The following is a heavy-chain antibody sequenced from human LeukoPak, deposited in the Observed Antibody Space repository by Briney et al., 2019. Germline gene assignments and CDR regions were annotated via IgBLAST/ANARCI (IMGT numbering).Heavy chain of an antibody. V-gene: IGHV3-7*01. CDR3: ARDRQIAY. J-gene: IGHJ4*02. Sequence: GGSLRLSCAASGFTFSNYWLSWVRQAPGQGLEWVANIKQGGSEKHYVDSVKGGFTISRHNAKNSLYLQMNSLRAEDTAVYYCARDRQIAYWGQGTLVTVSS. CDR2: IKQGGSEK. CDR1: GFTFSNYW.